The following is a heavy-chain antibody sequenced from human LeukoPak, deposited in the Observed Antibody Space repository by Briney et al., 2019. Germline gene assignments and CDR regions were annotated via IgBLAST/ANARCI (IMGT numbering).Heavy chain of an antibody. D-gene: IGHD2-15*01. Sequence: ASVKVSCKASGYTFTSYDINWVRQATGQGLEWMGWMNPNSGNTGYAQKFQGRVNMTRNTSISTAYMELSSLRSEDTAVYYCASSRCSGGSCYSGLDHWGQGTLVTVSS. CDR3: ASSRCSGGSCYSGLDH. CDR1: GYTFTSYD. CDR2: MNPNSGNT. V-gene: IGHV1-8*01. J-gene: IGHJ4*02.